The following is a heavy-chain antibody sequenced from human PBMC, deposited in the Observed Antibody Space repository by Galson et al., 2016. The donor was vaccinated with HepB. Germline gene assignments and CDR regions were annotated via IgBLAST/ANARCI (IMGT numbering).Heavy chain of an antibody. CDR3: AREASYVNVLDH. D-gene: IGHD5-18*01. CDR1: GFPFSGYP. CDR2: IPYDGTKI. J-gene: IGHJ4*02. Sequence: SLRLSCAASGFPFSGYPIHWVRQAPGKGLDWVASIPYDGTKINHADSVKGRFTISRDNSKNTVALQMNSLRVDDTAVFYCAREASYVNVLDHWGQGTLVTVSS. V-gene: IGHV3-30*04.